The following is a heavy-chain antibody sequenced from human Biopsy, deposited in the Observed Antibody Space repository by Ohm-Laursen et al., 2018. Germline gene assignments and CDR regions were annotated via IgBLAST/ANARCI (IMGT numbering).Heavy chain of an antibody. CDR2: INQSGRT. J-gene: IGHJ4*02. V-gene: IGHV4-34*08. CDR1: GKTFGDYY. Sequence: TLSLTCEVYGKTFGDYYWSWIRQPPGKGLEWIGQINQSGRTNYNPSLKSRVNISADKSNNQFPLKLTSVTSADTAVYFCGNEVHGRDYWGLGALVTVSS. D-gene: IGHD2-15*01. CDR3: GNEVHGRDY.